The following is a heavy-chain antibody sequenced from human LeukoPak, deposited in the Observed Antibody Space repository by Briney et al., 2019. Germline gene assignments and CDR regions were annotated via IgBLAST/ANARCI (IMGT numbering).Heavy chain of an antibody. CDR3: ARPQPLGYGGNSGAFDI. J-gene: IGHJ3*02. CDR1: GFTFSSYA. V-gene: IGHV3-30-3*01. Sequence: GGSLRLSCAASGFTFSSYAMHWVRQAPGKGLEWVAVISYDGSNKYYADSVKGRFTISRDNSKNTLYLQMNSLRAEDTAVYYCARPQPLGYGGNSGAFDIWGQGTMVTVSS. CDR2: ISYDGSNK. D-gene: IGHD4-23*01.